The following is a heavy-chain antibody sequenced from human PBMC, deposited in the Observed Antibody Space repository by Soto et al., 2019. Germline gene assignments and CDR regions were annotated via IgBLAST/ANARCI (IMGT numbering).Heavy chain of an antibody. CDR1: GFTFSSYA. V-gene: IGHV3-23*01. CDR3: ARDQPSGITMIVVVINGGAFDI. J-gene: IGHJ3*02. D-gene: IGHD3-22*01. CDR2: ISGSGGST. Sequence: EVQLLESGGGLVQPGGSLRLSCAASGFTFSSYAMSWVRQAPGKGLEWVSAISGSGGSTYYADSVKGRFTISRDNSKNTLYLQMNSLRAEDTAVYYCARDQPSGITMIVVVINGGAFDIWGQGTMVTVSS.